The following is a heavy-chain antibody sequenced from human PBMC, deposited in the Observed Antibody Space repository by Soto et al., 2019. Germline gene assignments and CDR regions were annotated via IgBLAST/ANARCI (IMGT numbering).Heavy chain of an antibody. V-gene: IGHV4-4*07. J-gene: IGHJ4*02. CDR1: GGSISSYY. CDR3: ARACSSNSCYDVFDY. Sequence: QVQLQESGPGLLKPSETLSLTCTVSGGSISSYYWSWIRQPAGKGLEWIGRIYTSGSTNYNPSLKSRVTVSVDTSKNQFSLKLSSVTAPDTAVYYCARACSSNSCYDVFDYWGQGTLVTVSS. D-gene: IGHD2-2*01. CDR2: IYTSGST.